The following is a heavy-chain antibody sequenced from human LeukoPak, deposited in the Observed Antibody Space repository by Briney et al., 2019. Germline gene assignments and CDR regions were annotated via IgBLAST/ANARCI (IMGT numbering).Heavy chain of an antibody. D-gene: IGHD6-13*01. CDR3: ARDVAAAGMWFDP. CDR1: GFTFSSYA. J-gene: IGHJ5*02. V-gene: IGHV3-30*04. Sequence: PGGSLRLSCAASGFTFSSYAMHWVRQAPGKGLEWVAVISYDGSNKYYADSVKGRFTISRDNSKNTLYLQMNSLRAEDTAVYYCARDVAAAGMWFDPWGQGTLVTVSS. CDR2: ISYDGSNK.